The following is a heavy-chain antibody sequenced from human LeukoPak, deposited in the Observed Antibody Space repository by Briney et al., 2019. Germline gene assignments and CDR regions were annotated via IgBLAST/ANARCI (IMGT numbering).Heavy chain of an antibody. CDR3: ARGYCSGGSCYSDLLVYFDY. CDR2: IIPIFGTA. Sequence: SVKVSCKASGGTFISYAISGVRQAPGQGGEGMGGIIPIFGTANYAQKFQGRVTITADESTSTAYMELSSLRSEDTAVYYCARGYCSGGSCYSDLLVYFDYWGQGTLVTVSS. V-gene: IGHV1-69*01. D-gene: IGHD2-15*01. CDR1: GGTFISYA. J-gene: IGHJ4*02.